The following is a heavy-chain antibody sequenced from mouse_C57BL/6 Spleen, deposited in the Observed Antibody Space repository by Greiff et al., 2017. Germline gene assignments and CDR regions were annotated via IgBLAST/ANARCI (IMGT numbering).Heavy chain of an antibody. CDR2: IWSGGST. V-gene: IGHV2-2*01. CDR3: ASGSSYRFAY. J-gene: IGHJ3*01. CDR1: GFSLTSYG. D-gene: IGHD1-1*01. Sequence: QVQLQQSGPGLVQPSQSLSITCTVSGFSLTSYGVHWVRQSPGKGLEWLGVIWSGGSTDYNAAFISRLSISKDNSKSQVFFKMNRLQADDTAIYYCASGSSYRFAYWGQGTLVTVSA.